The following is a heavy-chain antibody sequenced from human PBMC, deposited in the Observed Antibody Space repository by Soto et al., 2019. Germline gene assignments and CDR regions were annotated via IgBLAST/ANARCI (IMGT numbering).Heavy chain of an antibody. CDR1: GYTFTSYG. CDR3: ARGRYGDY. D-gene: IGHD1-1*01. Sequence: QVHLVQSGAEVKKPGASVKVSCKGSGYTFTSYGITWVRQAPGQGLEWMGWISAHNGNTDYAQRLQGRVTVTRDTSTSTAYMELRSLRSDDTAVYYCARGRYGDYWGQGTLVTVSS. CDR2: ISAHNGNT. V-gene: IGHV1-18*01. J-gene: IGHJ4*02.